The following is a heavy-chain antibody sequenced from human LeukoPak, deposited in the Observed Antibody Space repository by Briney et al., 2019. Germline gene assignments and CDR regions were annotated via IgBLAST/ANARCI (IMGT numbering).Heavy chain of an antibody. CDR2: IYYSGST. CDR1: GGSISSSSYY. Sequence: SETLSLTCTVSGGSISSSSYYWGWIRQPPGKGLEWIWSIYYSGSTYYNPSLKSRVTISVDTSKNQFSLKLSSVTAADTAVYYCARGYSYPRHHRHFVRDAYYYYMDVWGKGTTVTVSS. D-gene: IGHD5-18*01. V-gene: IGHV4-39*07. J-gene: IGHJ6*03. CDR3: ARGYSYPRHHRHFVRDAYYYYMDV.